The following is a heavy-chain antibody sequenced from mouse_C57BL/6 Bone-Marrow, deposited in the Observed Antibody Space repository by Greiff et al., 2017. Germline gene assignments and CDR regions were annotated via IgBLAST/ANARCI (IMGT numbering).Heavy chain of an antibody. CDR1: GFTFSSYA. D-gene: IGHD2-2*01. Sequence: EVKLVESGGGLVKPGGSLKLSCAASGFTFSSYAMSWVRQTPEKRLEWVATISDGGSYTYYPDNVKGRFTISRDNAKNNLYLQMSHLKSEDTAMYYCARDGYPVAYWGQGTLVTVSA. CDR2: ISDGGSYT. V-gene: IGHV5-4*01. J-gene: IGHJ3*01. CDR3: ARDGYPVAY.